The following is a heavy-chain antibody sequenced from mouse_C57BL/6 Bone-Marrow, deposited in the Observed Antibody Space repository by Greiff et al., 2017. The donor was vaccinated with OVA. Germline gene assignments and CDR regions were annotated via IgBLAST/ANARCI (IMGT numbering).Heavy chain of an antibody. Sequence: QVQLQQPGAELVKPGASVKLSCKASGYTFTSYWMQWVKQRPGQGLEWIGEIDPSDSYTNYNQKFKGKATLTVDTSSSTAYMQLSSLTSEDSAVYYCSRKDYYSNFYFDYWGQSPTLTFST. D-gene: IGHD2-5*01. CDR1: GYTFTSYW. V-gene: IGHV1-50*01. J-gene: IGHJ2*01. CDR3: SRKDYYSNFYFDY. CDR2: IDPSDSYT.